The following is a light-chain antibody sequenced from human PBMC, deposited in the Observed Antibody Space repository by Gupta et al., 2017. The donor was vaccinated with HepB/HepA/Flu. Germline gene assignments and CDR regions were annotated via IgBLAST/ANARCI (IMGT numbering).Light chain of an antibody. Sequence: QSVLTQPPSASGTPGQLVTISCSGSSSNIGSNYVYWYQHLPGTAPKLLIYRNNQRPSGVPDRFSGSKSGTSASLAISGLRSEDEADHYCAAWDDSLSVVFGGGTKLTVL. CDR3: AAWDDSLSVV. CDR2: RNN. V-gene: IGLV1-47*01. J-gene: IGLJ2*01. CDR1: SSNIGSNY.